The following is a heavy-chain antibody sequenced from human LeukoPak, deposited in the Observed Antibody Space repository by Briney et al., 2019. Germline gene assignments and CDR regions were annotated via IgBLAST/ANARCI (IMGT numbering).Heavy chain of an antibody. CDR1: GFTFSSYA. D-gene: IGHD3-10*01. CDR2: ISGSGGST. V-gene: IGHV3-23*01. CDR3: AKDFLLYYYGSGSYYNSIDY. J-gene: IGHJ4*02. Sequence: GGSLRLSCAASGFTFSSYAMSWVRQAPGKGLEWVSAISGSGGSTYYADSVQGRFTISRDNSKNTLYLQMNSLRAEDTAVYYCAKDFLLYYYGSGSYYNSIDYWGQGTLVTVSS.